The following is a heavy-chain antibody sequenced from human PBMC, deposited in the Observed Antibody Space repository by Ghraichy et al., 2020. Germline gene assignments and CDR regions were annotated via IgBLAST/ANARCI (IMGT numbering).Heavy chain of an antibody. D-gene: IGHD6-13*01. CDR2: INHSGST. V-gene: IGHV4-34*01. Sequence: SETLSLTCAVYGGSFSGYYWSWIRQPPGKGLEWIGEINHSGSTNYNPSLKSRVTISVDTSKNQFSLKLSSVTAADTAVYYCARVSSSSWYAPRRKYFDYWGQGTLVTVS. CDR3: ARVSSSSWYAPRRKYFDY. J-gene: IGHJ4*02. CDR1: GGSFSGYY.